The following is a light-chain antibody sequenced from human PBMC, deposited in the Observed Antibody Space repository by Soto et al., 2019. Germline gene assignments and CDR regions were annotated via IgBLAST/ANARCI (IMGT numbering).Light chain of an antibody. CDR2: DVS. Sequence: QSALTQPASVSGSPEQSITISCTGTSSDVDGHNYVSWYQQHPGKAPKLMIYDVSSRPSGVSTRFSGSKSGNTASLTISGLQAEDEADYYCSSYTTSSTVVFGGGTKLTVL. J-gene: IGLJ2*01. V-gene: IGLV2-14*03. CDR3: SSYTTSSTVV. CDR1: SSDVDGHNY.